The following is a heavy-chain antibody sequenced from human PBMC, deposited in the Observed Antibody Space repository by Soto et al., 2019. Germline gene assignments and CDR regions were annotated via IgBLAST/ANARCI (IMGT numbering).Heavy chain of an antibody. CDR2: MGCRGNSA. Sequence: GSLILSCAGSGFSFTDWCMNLVREAPGKGLGWVGGMGCRGNSAYYADSVQGRFTISRDNYKNTLSLQMSSLTADDTAIYYCVREVTGSSDFWGRGTMVTVSS. CDR1: GFSFTDWC. V-gene: IGHV3-23*01. CDR3: VREVTGSSDF. J-gene: IGHJ3*01. D-gene: IGHD3-9*01.